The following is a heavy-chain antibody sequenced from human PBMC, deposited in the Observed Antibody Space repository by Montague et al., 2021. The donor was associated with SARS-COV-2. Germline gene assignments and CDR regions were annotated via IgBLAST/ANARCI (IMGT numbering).Heavy chain of an antibody. D-gene: IGHD1-14*01. CDR2: IYYRGAT. Sequence: SETLSLTYIVSGGSISSDYWSWIRQSPGKGLEWIGYIYYRGATNYNPSLKSRVTFSIDTSKNQFSLKLISVTAADTAVYFCAREDRRNWFDPWGQGVLVTVSS. J-gene: IGHJ5*02. CDR3: AREDRRNWFDP. CDR1: GGSISSDY. V-gene: IGHV4-59*01.